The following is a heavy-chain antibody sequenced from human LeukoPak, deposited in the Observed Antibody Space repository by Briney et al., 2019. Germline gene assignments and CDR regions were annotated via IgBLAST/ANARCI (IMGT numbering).Heavy chain of an antibody. D-gene: IGHD3-22*01. J-gene: IGHJ4*02. CDR3: ARGYYDSSGNFDY. CDR1: GYTFTSYC. CDR2: ISAYNGNT. V-gene: IGHV1-18*01. Sequence: ASVKVSCKASGYTFTSYCLRWVRQAPGQALEWMGWISAYNGNTNYAQKLQGRVTMTTDTSTTTAYMELRRLRSDDTAVYYCARGYYDSSGNFDYWGQGTLVTVSS.